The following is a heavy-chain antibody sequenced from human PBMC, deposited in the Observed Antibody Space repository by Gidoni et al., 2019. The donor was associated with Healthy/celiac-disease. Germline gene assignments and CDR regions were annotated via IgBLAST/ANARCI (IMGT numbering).Heavy chain of an antibody. D-gene: IGHD3-22*01. CDR1: GGSISSSSYY. Sequence: QLQLQESGPGLVKPSETLSLTCTVSGGSISSSSYYWGWIRQPPGKGLEWIGSIYYSGSTYYNPSLKSRVTISVDTSKNQFSLKLSSVTAADTAVYYCARGRRGITMIVEFDYWGQGTLVTVSS. CDR2: IYYSGST. V-gene: IGHV4-39*01. J-gene: IGHJ4*02. CDR3: ARGRRGITMIVEFDY.